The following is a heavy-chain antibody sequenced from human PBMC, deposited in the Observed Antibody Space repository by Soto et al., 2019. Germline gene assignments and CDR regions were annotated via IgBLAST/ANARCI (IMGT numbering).Heavy chain of an antibody. D-gene: IGHD6-13*01. V-gene: IGHV3-21*01. CDR2: ISSSGSFI. CDR3: AREPEGIAAALDY. J-gene: IGHJ4*02. Sequence: EVQLVESGGGLVKPGGSLRLSCAASGFTFRTYGMNWVRRAPGGGLEWVASISSSGSFIYYADSVKGRFTISRDDAEKSLYLQMNSLRAEDTALYDCAREPEGIAAALDYWGQGTLVTVSS. CDR1: GFTFRTYG.